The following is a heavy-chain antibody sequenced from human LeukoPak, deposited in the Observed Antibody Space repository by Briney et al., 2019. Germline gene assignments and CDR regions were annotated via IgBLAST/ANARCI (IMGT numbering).Heavy chain of an antibody. Sequence: GGSLRLSCAASGLTFSSYEMNWVRQAPGKGLEWVSYISSSGSTIYYADSVKGRFTISRDNAKNSLYLQMNSLRAEDTAVYYCARAQYYYDSSGIDYWGQGTLVTVSS. CDR2: ISSSGSTI. D-gene: IGHD3-22*01. CDR1: GLTFSSYE. CDR3: ARAQYYYDSSGIDY. J-gene: IGHJ4*02. V-gene: IGHV3-48*03.